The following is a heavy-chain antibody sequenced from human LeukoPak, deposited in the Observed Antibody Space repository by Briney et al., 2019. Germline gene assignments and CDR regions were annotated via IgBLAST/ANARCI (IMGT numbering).Heavy chain of an antibody. Sequence: ASVKVSCKASGYTFTGYYMHWVRQAPGQGLEWMGWINTNSGNTGYAQKFQGRVTMTRNTSISTAYMELSSLRSEDTAVYYCARAALYCSSTSCYADFYYYYYYMDVWGKGTTVTVSS. CDR3: ARAALYCSSTSCYADFYYYYYYMDV. V-gene: IGHV1-8*02. CDR1: GYTFTGYY. D-gene: IGHD2-2*01. CDR2: INTNSGNT. J-gene: IGHJ6*03.